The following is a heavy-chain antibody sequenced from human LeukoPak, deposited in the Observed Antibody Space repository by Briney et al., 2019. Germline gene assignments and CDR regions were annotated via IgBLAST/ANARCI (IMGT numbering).Heavy chain of an antibody. V-gene: IGHV4-34*01. D-gene: IGHD3-10*01. CDR1: GESFSRYY. J-gene: IGHJ5*02. CDR2: IYHSGST. Sequence: SETLSLTCAVYGESFSRYYWSWIRQPPGKGLEWIGEIYHSGSTNYNPSLKSRVTISVDTSKNQSSLKLSSVTAADTAVYYCARAHLVLLSFGGRENWFDPWGQGTLVTVSS. CDR3: ARAHLVLLSFGGRENWFDP.